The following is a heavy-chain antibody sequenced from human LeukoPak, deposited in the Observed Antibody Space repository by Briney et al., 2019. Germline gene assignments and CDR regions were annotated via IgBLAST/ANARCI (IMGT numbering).Heavy chain of an antibody. CDR2: IYYSGST. J-gene: IGHJ4*02. V-gene: IGHV4-59*01. CDR3: ARGSSYDSSRYVFDY. D-gene: IGHD3-22*01. Sequence: SQTLSLTCTVSGGSISSYYWSWIRQPPGKGLEWIGYIYYSGSTNYNPSLKSRVTISVDTSKNQFSLKLSSVTAADTAVYYCARGSSYDSSRYVFDYWGQGTLVTVSS. CDR1: GGSISSYY.